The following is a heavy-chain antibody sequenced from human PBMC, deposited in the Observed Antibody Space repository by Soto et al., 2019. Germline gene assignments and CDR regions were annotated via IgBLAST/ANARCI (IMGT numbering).Heavy chain of an antibody. Sequence: GGSLTLSSGASGCTFTEAIMNWVRQAPRKGLEWLSTISSTTNYIYYGDSMKGRISISRDNAKKSLYLEMNSLRAEDTDVYYCARESADFTSNFDYWGQGTLVAVFS. J-gene: IGHJ4*02. CDR1: GCTFTEAI. CDR3: ARESADFTSNFDY. V-gene: IGHV3-21*01. CDR2: ISSTTNYI.